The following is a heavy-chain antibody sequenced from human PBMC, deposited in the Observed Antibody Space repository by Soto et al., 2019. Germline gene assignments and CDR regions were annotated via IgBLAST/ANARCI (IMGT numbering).Heavy chain of an antibody. D-gene: IGHD6-6*01. CDR1: GFSFANAW. CDR2: LKSKPDGGTT. Sequence: EAQLVESGGDLVKPGGSLRLSCVGSGFSFANAWMGWVRQAPGKGLEWVGRLKSKPDGGTTDYGEPVKGRFSVSRDDSKNTVCLQMNSLEIDDTGVYYCTTDGGVAIRPLFDFWGQGTLVTVSS. CDR3: TTDGGVAIRPLFDF. V-gene: IGHV3-15*01. J-gene: IGHJ4*02.